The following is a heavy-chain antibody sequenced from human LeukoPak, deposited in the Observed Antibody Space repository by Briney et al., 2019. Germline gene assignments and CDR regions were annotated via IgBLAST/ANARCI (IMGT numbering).Heavy chain of an antibody. V-gene: IGHV1-18*01. J-gene: IGHJ6*03. CDR1: GYTFTSYG. D-gene: IGHD1-26*01. CDR2: ISAYNGNT. CDR3: ARVRGSYWGLDYYYYMDI. Sequence: ASVKVSCKASGYTFTSYGISWVRQAPGQGLEWMGWISAYNGNTNYAQKLQGRVTMTTDTSTSTAYMELRSLRSDDTAVYYCARVRGSYWGLDYYYYMDIWGKGTTVTVSS.